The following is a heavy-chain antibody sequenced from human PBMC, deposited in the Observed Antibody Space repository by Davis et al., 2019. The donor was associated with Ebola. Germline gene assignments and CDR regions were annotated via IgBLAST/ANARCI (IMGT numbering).Heavy chain of an antibody. CDR1: VASTSSGSDC. CDR3: ARGGSYRPYYFDY. CDR2: INHSEST. Sequence: PGGSLRLSCTVSVASTSSGSDCGSWIRQPPGKGLAGIGEINHSESTNYNPSLKSRVTISVDTSRTQFSLKLSSVTAADTAVYYCARGGSYRPYYFDYWGQGTLVTVSS. J-gene: IGHJ4*02. D-gene: IGHD3-16*02. V-gene: IGHV4-39*07.